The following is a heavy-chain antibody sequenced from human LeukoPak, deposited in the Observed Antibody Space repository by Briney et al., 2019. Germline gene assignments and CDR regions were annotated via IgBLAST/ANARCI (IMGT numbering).Heavy chain of an antibody. J-gene: IGHJ3*01. CDR1: GFSFTGCY. V-gene: IGHV1-2*02. Sequence: ASVKVSCKASGFSFTGCYVQWQRQAPGQGLEWVGWMYFNSGATRYAPKFQDRVTMTRDTSISTAYMELSGLRADDTAMYFCAREGSSGQDWYAFDVWGQETMVTVSS. CDR2: MYFNSGAT. D-gene: IGHD5-12*01. CDR3: AREGSSGQDWYAFDV.